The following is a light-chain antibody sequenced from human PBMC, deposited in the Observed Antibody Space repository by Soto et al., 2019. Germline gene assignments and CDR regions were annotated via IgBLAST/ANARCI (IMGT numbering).Light chain of an antibody. CDR3: QLRYSWPRT. CDR2: DTS. CDR1: QSVISQ. J-gene: IGKJ1*01. Sequence: EIVLTQSPATLSLSPGERATLSCRASQSVISQLSWYQHKPGQAPSLLIYDTSNRAPGIPARFSGSGSGTDFTLTISSLEPEDFAVYYCQLRYSWPRTFGQGTKVEIK. V-gene: IGKV3-11*01.